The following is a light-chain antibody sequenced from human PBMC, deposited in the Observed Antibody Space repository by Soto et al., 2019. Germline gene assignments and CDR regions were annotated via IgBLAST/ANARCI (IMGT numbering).Light chain of an antibody. J-gene: IGLJ1*01. Sequence: QSVLTQPPSASGSLGQSVTISCTGTSSDIGTYDYVSWYQQHPGRAPKVMIYEXXKRPSGVSNRFSASKSGNTASLTISGLQADDEADYSCSSFTSRSTVFVTGNKVTDL. CDR2: EXX. V-gene: IGLV2-14*01. CDR1: SSDIGTYDY. CDR3: SSFTSRSTV.